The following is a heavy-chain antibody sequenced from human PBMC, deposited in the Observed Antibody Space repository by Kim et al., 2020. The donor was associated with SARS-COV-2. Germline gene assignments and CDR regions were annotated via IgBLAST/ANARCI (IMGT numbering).Heavy chain of an antibody. CDR3: AKYYYWEYRDVVAFDV. D-gene: IGHD3-22*01. CDR1: GFTFSGFA. Sequence: GGSLRLSCAASGFTFSGFAMNWVRQAPGKGLEWVSCISGSGSTIYYADSVKGRFTFSSDNAKNTLYLQMNSLRAEDTAVYYCAKYYYWEYRDVVAFDVWGQGAMV. CDR2: ISGSGSTI. J-gene: IGHJ3*01. V-gene: IGHV3-23*01.